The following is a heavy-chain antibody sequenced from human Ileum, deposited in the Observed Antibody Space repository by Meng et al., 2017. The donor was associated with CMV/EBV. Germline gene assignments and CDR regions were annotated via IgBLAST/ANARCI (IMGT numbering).Heavy chain of an antibody. Sequence: GGSLRLSCAASGFTFDDYAMHWVRQAPGKGLEWVSLTSWDGSITYYTDSVQGRLTISRDNNKNSLYLQMNSLRAEDTALYYCVRPLPYYSMDVWGKGTTVTVSS. CDR3: VRPLPYYSMDV. CDR2: TSWDGSIT. CDR1: GFTFDDYA. V-gene: IGHV3-43D*04. J-gene: IGHJ6*04. D-gene: IGHD1-14*01.